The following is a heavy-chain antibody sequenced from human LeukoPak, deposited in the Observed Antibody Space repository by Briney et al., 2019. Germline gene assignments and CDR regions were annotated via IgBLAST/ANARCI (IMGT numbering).Heavy chain of an antibody. V-gene: IGHV3-74*01. Sequence: GGSLRLSCAASGFTFSSHWMYWVRQGPGKGLVWASRINSDGSSTSYADSVKGRFTISRDNAKNSLYLQMNSLRAEDTAVYYCAASGYYCMDVWGKGTTVTVSS. J-gene: IGHJ6*03. CDR2: INSDGSST. CDR3: AASGYYCMDV. CDR1: GFTFSSHW.